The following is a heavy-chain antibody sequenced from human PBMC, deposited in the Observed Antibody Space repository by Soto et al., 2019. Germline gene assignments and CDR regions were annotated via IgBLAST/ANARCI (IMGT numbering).Heavy chain of an antibody. J-gene: IGHJ3*02. V-gene: IGHV3-30*19. Sequence: GGFLRHSCSVAGFHFITYNMHWVRPEPGKGLEWVAVISYDGSNKYYADSVKGRFTISRDNSKNTLYLQMNSLRAEDTAVYYCARSYYCGGDCYSAAFDSWGQGKRVTV. CDR1: GFHFITYN. D-gene: IGHD2-21*02. CDR3: ARSYYCGGDCYSAAFDS. CDR2: ISYDGSNK.